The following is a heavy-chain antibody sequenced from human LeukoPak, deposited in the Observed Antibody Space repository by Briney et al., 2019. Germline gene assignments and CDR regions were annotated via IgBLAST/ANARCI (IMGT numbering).Heavy chain of an antibody. CDR2: ISSSSYI. CDR1: GFTFSSYS. Sequence: PGGSLRLSCAASGFTFSSYSMNWVRQAPGKGLEWVSSISSSSYIYYADSVKGRFTISRDNAKNSLYLQMNSLRAEDTAVYYCARCNWNDDYYYYYMDVWGKGTTVTISS. V-gene: IGHV3-21*01. CDR3: ARCNWNDDYYYYYMDV. J-gene: IGHJ6*03. D-gene: IGHD1-1*01.